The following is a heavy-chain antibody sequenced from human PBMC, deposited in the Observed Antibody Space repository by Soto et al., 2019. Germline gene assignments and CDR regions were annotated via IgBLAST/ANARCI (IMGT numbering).Heavy chain of an antibody. V-gene: IGHV3-23*01. CDR2: IIGNGDTT. CDR1: GFSFRNYG. CDR3: AKDYDYGDCLPFDY. Sequence: EVQLLEAGGGLVQPGGSLRLSCAASGFSFRNYGMSWVRQAPGKGLEWLSAIIGNGDTTYYADSVRGRFTISRDNSKNTLYLQLNDLGAEDTAIYYCAKDYDYGDCLPFDYWGQGTLVTVSS. D-gene: IGHD4-17*01. J-gene: IGHJ4*02.